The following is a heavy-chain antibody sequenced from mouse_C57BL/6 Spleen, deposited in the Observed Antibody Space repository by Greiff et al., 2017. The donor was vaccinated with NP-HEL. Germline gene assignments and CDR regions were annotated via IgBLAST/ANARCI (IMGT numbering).Heavy chain of an antibody. Sequence: EVKLVESEGGLVQPGSSMKLSCTASGFTFSDYYMAWVRQVPEKGLEWVANINYDGSSTYYLDSLKSRFIISRDNAKNILYLQMSSLKSEDTATYYCARENYYGSSLYYFDYWGQGTTLTVSS. J-gene: IGHJ2*01. CDR3: ARENYYGSSLYYFDY. D-gene: IGHD1-1*01. CDR2: INYDGSST. CDR1: GFTFSDYY. V-gene: IGHV5-16*01.